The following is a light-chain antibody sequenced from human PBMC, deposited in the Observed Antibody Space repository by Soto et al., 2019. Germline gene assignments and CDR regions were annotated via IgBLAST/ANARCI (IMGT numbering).Light chain of an antibody. J-gene: IGKJ3*01. CDR1: QGISSY. CDR2: AAS. Sequence: DIQLTQSPSFLSASVGDRVTITCRASQGISSYLAWYQQKPGKAPKLLIYAASTLQSGVPSRFSGSGSGTEFTLTISSLQTEDFATYSCQQLNSDPLTFGPGTKVDI. CDR3: QQLNSDPLT. V-gene: IGKV1-9*01.